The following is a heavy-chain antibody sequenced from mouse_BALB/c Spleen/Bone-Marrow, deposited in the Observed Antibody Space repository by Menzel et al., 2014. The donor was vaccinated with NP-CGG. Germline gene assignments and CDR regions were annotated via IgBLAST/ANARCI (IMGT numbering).Heavy chain of an antibody. CDR1: GYTFXSYW. CDR2: INPSTGYT. D-gene: IGHD4-1*01. V-gene: IGHV1-7*01. CDR3: ARDWDYWYFDV. Sequence: VQLQQSGAELAKPGASVKMSCKASGYTFXSYWMHWVKQRPGQGLEWIGYINPSTGYTEYNQKFKDKATLTADKSSSTAYMQLSSLTSGDSAVYYCARDWDYWYFDVWGAGTTVTVSS. J-gene: IGHJ1*01.